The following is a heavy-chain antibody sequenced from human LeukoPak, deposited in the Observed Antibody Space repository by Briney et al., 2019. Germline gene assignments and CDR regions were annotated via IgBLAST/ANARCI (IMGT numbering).Heavy chain of an antibody. Sequence: GGSLRLSCAASGFTFITYGMHWVRQAPGKGLEWVAVISPDGSNRYYEDSVKGRFTISRDNSKNTLYLQMNSLRPEDTAVYYCATHRGDGSSLFDPWGQGTLVTVSS. CDR2: ISPDGSNR. V-gene: IGHV3-30*03. CDR1: GFTFITYG. D-gene: IGHD6-13*01. J-gene: IGHJ5*02. CDR3: ATHRGDGSSLFDP.